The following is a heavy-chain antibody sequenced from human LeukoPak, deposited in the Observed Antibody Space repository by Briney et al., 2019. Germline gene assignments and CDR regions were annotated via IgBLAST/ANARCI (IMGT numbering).Heavy chain of an antibody. Sequence: GGSLRLSCAASGFTFSDHYMDWVRQAPGKGLEWVGRARNKANSYTTEYAASVKGRFTISRDDSKNSLYLQMNSLKTEDTAVYYCARERWLGEFYFDYWGQGTLVTVSS. CDR1: GFTFSDHY. CDR3: ARERWLGEFYFDY. D-gene: IGHD6-19*01. J-gene: IGHJ4*02. CDR2: ARNKANSYTT. V-gene: IGHV3-72*01.